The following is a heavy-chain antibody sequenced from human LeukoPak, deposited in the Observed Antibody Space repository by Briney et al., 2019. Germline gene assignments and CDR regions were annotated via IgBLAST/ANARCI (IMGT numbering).Heavy chain of an antibody. D-gene: IGHD3-16*01. V-gene: IGHV4-34*01. Sequence: SETLSLTCAVYGGSFSGYYWSWIRQPPGKGLERIGEINHSGSTNYNPSLKSRVTISVDTSKNQFSLKLSSVTAADTAVYYCARGLYDYVWGSYPAYFDYWGQGTLVTVSS. CDR1: GGSFSGYY. CDR3: ARGLYDYVWGSYPAYFDY. J-gene: IGHJ4*02. CDR2: INHSGST.